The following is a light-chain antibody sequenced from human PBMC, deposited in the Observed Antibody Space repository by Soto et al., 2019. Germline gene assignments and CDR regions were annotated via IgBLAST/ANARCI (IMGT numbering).Light chain of an antibody. CDR1: QSVSSY. Sequence: EIVLTQSPATLSVSPCERATLSFRASQSVSSYLAWYQQKPGQAPRLLIYDASNRATGIPARFSGSGSGTDFTLTISSLETEDFAVYYCQQYGNLYTFGQGTRLEIK. V-gene: IGKV3-11*01. J-gene: IGKJ5*01. CDR3: QQYGNLYT. CDR2: DAS.